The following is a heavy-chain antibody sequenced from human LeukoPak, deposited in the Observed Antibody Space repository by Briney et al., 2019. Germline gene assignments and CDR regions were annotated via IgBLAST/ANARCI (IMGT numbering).Heavy chain of an antibody. CDR3: EIGGVVGAAHGGGRIDY. D-gene: IGHD2-15*01. V-gene: IGHV4-39*07. Sequence: SETLSLTCTVSGGSISSSSYYWGWIRQPPGKGLEWIGSIYYSGSTYYNPSLKSRVTISVHTSKNQFSLKLSSVTAADTAADYWEIGGVVGAAHGGGRIDYWGQGTLVTVSS. CDR2: IYYSGST. CDR1: GGSISSSSYY. J-gene: IGHJ4*02.